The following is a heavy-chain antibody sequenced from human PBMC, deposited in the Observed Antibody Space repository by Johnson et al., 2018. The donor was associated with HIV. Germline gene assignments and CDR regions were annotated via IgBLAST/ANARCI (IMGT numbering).Heavy chain of an antibody. V-gene: IGHV3-33*08. Sequence: VQLVESGGGLVQPGGSLRLTCATSGFIFSKTWMHWVRQAPGKGLVWVAVIWYDGSNKYYADSVKGRFTISRDNYKNTLYLQMNSLRAEDTAGYYCARPVVAVASTHHAFDIWGQGTMVTVSS. CDR1: GFIFSKTW. CDR3: ARPVVAVASTHHAFDI. D-gene: IGHD6-19*01. CDR2: IWYDGSNK. J-gene: IGHJ3*02.